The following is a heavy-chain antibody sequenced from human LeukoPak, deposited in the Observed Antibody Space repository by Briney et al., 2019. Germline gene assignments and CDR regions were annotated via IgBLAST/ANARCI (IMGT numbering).Heavy chain of an antibody. Sequence: GASVKVSCKPSGYTFTDYYIHWVRQAPGQGLEWMGWINPNTGGTNYAQKFQGRVTMTRDTSISTAYMELSRLTYDDTAVYYCARWAALCNDHWGQGTLVTVSS. J-gene: IGHJ4*02. CDR3: ARWAALCNDH. CDR1: GYTFTDYY. CDR2: INPNTGGT. D-gene: IGHD6-13*01. V-gene: IGHV1-2*02.